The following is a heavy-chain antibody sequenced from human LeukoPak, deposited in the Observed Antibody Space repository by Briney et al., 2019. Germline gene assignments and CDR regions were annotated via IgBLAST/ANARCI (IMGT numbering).Heavy chain of an antibody. CDR3: ARGNYYDSSGYYPEAFDI. J-gene: IGHJ3*02. CDR1: GYTFTGYY. CDR2: INPNSGGT. Sequence: ALVRVSCKASGYTFTGYYMHWVRQAPGQGLEWMGWINPNSGGTNYAQKFQGRVTMTRDTSISTAYMELSRLRSDDTAVYYCARGNYYDSSGYYPEAFDIWGQGTMVTVSS. D-gene: IGHD3-22*01. V-gene: IGHV1-2*02.